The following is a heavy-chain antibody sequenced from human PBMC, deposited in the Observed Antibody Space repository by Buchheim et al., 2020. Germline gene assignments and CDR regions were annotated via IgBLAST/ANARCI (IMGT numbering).Heavy chain of an antibody. CDR2: IYPGDSDT. V-gene: IGHV5-51*03. CDR1: GYRFASRW. J-gene: IGHJ4*02. Sequence: VQVVQSGPEMKKTGDSLKVSCKGSGYRFASRWIGWVRQMPGKGLEWMGIIYPGDSDTKYSPSFQGQVTISADKSINPAYLQWNSLKASDTAMYYCAAAVGGLLHFDFWGQGTL. D-gene: IGHD2-15*01. CDR3: AAAVGGLLHFDF.